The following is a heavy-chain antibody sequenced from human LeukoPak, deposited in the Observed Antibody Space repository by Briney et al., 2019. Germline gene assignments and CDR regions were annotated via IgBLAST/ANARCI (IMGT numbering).Heavy chain of an antibody. V-gene: IGHV3-7*01. CDR3: ARGGNLEN. D-gene: IGHD1-14*01. CDR2: INEDGGER. CDR1: GFTLNRYW. J-gene: IGHJ4*02. Sequence: GGSLRLSCAASGFTLNRYWMSWVRQAPGKGLEWVANINEDGGERHYVGSVKGRLTISRDNAKNSLYLQMNSLRAEDTAVYYCARGGNLENWGGGTLVTVSS.